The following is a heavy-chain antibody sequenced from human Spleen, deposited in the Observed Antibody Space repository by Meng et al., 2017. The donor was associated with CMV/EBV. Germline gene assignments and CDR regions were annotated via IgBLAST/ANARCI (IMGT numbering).Heavy chain of an antibody. CDR3: AKGYSSSAF. D-gene: IGHD6-13*01. CDR1: GFTFSNHA. V-gene: IGHV3-23*01. Sequence: GGSLRLSCAASGFTFSNHAMSWVRQAPGKGLEWVSVISGIGGITNYTDSVKGRFTISRDNSKNTLYLEMNSLRADDTAVYYCAKGYSSSAFGGQGTLVTVSS. CDR2: ISGIGGIT. J-gene: IGHJ4*02.